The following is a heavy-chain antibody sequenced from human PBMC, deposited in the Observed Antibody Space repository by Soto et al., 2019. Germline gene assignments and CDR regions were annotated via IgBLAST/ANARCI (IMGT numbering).Heavy chain of an antibody. CDR3: ARAPVGLDTISYFDY. Sequence: QVQLQESAPGLVKPSETLSLTCTVCGDSVSSVGFHWAWLRRPPGKGLEWVGYIYNGGSTYYSPSLESRMHMSLDATRNPYSLRLTSVTAADTAVYFCARAPVGLDTISYFDYWGQGKLVTVSS. V-gene: IGHV4-30-4*01. CDR1: GDSVSSVGFH. CDR2: IYNGGST. J-gene: IGHJ4*02. D-gene: IGHD3-3*01.